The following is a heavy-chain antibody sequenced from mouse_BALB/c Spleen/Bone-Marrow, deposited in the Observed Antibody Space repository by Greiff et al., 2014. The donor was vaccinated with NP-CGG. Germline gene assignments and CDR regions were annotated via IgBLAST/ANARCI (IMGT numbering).Heavy chain of an antibody. J-gene: IGHJ4*01. CDR1: GFTFSDYY. Sequence: EVKVVESGGGLVKPGGSLKLSCAASGFTFSDYYMCWIRQTPEKRLEWVATVSDGGNYTYYPDSVKGRVTISRDNAKNNLYLQMNSLKSADEDMYFCLRSGESYGAMDYWGQGTSVTVSS. CDR2: VSDGGNYT. D-gene: IGHD1-1*02. V-gene: IGHV5-4*02. CDR3: LRSGESYGAMDY.